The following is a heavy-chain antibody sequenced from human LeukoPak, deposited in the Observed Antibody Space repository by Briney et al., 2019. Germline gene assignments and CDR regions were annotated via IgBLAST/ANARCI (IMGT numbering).Heavy chain of an antibody. V-gene: IGHV4-59*01. Sequence: KPSETLSLTCTVSGGSISSYYWSWIRQPPGKGLEWIGYIYYSGSTNYNPSLKSRVTIPVDTSKNQFSLKLSSVTAADTAVYYCARDGYYYGMDVWGQGTTVTVSS. CDR2: IYYSGST. J-gene: IGHJ6*02. CDR1: GGSISSYY. CDR3: ARDGYYYGMDV.